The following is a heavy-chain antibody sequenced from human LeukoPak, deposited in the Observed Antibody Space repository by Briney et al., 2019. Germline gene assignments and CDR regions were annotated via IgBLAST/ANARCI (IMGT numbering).Heavy chain of an antibody. CDR3: AKGNTMIVVVSDY. J-gene: IGHJ4*02. Sequence: GGTLRLTCAASGFTFSSYAMSWVRQAPGKGLEGISAISGSGGSRYYADSVKGRFTISRDNSKNTLYLQMNSLRAEDTAVYYCAKGNTMIVVVSDYWGQGTLVTVSS. V-gene: IGHV3-23*01. D-gene: IGHD3-22*01. CDR2: ISGSGGSR. CDR1: GFTFSSYA.